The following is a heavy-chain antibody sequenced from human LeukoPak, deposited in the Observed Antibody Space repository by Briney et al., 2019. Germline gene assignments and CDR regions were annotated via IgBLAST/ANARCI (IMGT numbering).Heavy chain of an antibody. CDR3: ARGYSSGWYAFDY. D-gene: IGHD6-19*01. Sequence: SQTLSLTCAISGDSVSSNSAARNWIRQSPSRGLEWLGRTYYRAKWYNDYAVSVKSRITINPDTSKNQFSLQLNSVTPEDTAVYYCARGYSSGWYAFDYWGQGTLVTVSS. CDR1: GDSVSSNSAA. V-gene: IGHV6-1*01. CDR2: TYYRAKWYN. J-gene: IGHJ4*02.